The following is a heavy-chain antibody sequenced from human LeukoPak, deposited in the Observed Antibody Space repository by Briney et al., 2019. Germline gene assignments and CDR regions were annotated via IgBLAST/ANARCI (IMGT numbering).Heavy chain of an antibody. CDR3: AKEPLAYCGGDCPENWFDP. Sequence: GGSLRLSCATSGYTFSSYDMSWVRQVPGKGLEWVSGISGSGDSTHYADSVKGRFTISRDNSKNTLYLQMNSLRAEDTAVYYCAKEPLAYCGGDCPENWFDPWGQGTLVTVSS. D-gene: IGHD2-21*02. CDR2: ISGSGDST. CDR1: GYTFSSYD. V-gene: IGHV3-23*01. J-gene: IGHJ5*02.